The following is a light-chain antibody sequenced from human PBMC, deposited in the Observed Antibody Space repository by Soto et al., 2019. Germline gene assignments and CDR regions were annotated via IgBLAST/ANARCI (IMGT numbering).Light chain of an antibody. J-gene: IGLJ2*01. CDR1: SSDVGGYNY. CDR2: DVS. Sequence: QSALTQPASVSGSLGQSITISCTGTSSDVGGYNYVSWYQQHPGKAPKLMIYDVSNRPSGVSNRFSGSKSGNTASLTISGLRTEDEADYYCSSYTSGTTPVVFGGGTKLTVL. CDR3: SSYTSGTTPVV. V-gene: IGLV2-14*03.